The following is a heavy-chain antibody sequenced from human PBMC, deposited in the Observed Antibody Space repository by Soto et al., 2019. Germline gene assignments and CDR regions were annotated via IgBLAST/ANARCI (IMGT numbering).Heavy chain of an antibody. CDR1: GGSISSGGYY. Sequence: PSETLSLTCTVSGGSISSGGYYWSWIRQHPGKGLEWIGYIYYSGSTYYNPSLKSRVTISVDTSKNQFSLKLSSVTAADTAVYYCARGLRLYAARPFDYWGQGTLVTV. CDR3: ARGLRLYAARPFDY. J-gene: IGHJ4*02. D-gene: IGHD6-6*01. V-gene: IGHV4-31*03. CDR2: IYYSGST.